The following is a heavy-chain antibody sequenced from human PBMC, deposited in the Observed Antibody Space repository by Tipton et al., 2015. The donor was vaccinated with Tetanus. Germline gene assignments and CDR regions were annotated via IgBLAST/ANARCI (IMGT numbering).Heavy chain of an antibody. Sequence: TLSLTCRVSGGSIIVSNFYWGWIRQPPGKGLEWIGRIHYTGSTYLNPSLKSRVTISVETSKNQFSLNLTSETAADTAFYYCARQSCSGGSCRFDPWGQGTLVTVSS. CDR1: GGSIIVSNFY. D-gene: IGHD2-15*01. CDR2: IHYTGST. V-gene: IGHV4-39*01. CDR3: ARQSCSGGSCRFDP. J-gene: IGHJ5*02.